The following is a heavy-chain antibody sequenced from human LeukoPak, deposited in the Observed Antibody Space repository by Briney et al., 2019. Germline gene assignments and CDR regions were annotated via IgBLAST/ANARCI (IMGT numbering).Heavy chain of an antibody. CDR3: ARVVFGVAYDAFDI. CDR2: IKQDGSEK. J-gene: IGHJ3*02. CDR1: GFTFSSYW. Sequence: GGSLRLSCAASGFTFSSYWMSWVRQAPGKGLEWVANIKQDGSEKYYVDSVKGRFTISRDNAKNSLYLQMNSLRAEDTAVYYCARVVFGVAYDAFDIWGQGTMVTVSS. V-gene: IGHV3-7*01. D-gene: IGHD3-3*01.